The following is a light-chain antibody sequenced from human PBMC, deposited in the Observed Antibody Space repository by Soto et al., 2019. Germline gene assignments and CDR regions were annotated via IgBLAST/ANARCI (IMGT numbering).Light chain of an antibody. V-gene: IGLV2-14*01. CDR2: KVS. CDR3: CSYTRSYTWV. CDR1: SSDVGDGDF. Sequence: QSALTQPASVSGSPRQSITISCTGTSSDVGDGDFVSWYQQRPGNAPKLMIYKVSNRPSGVSNRFSGSKSGNTASLTISGLQAEDEDYYYCCSYTRSYTWVFGGGTQLTVL. J-gene: IGLJ7*01.